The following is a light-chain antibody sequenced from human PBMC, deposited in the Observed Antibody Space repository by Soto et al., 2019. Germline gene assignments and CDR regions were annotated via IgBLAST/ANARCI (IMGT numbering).Light chain of an antibody. CDR3: HQYNNWPSWT. J-gene: IGKJ1*01. CDR1: QSVSSN. CDR2: GAS. V-gene: IGKV3-15*01. Sequence: EIVMTQSPATLYVSPGERATLSCRASQSVSSNLAWYQQKHGQAPRLLIYGASTRATGIPARFSGSGSGTEFALTISSLQSEDFAVYYCHQYNNWPSWTFGQGTKVEIK.